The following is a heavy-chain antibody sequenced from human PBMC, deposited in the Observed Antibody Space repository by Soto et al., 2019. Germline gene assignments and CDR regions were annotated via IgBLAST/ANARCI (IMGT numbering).Heavy chain of an antibody. Sequence: PSETLSLTCTVSGGSIISGGYYWSLIRQHPGKGLEWIGYIYYSGSTYYNPSLKSRVTISVDTSKNQFSLKLSSVTAADTAVYYCGRAHMRGGLPDEHPNWFAPWGQGTLVTVAS. CDR2: IYYSGST. J-gene: IGHJ5*02. D-gene: IGHD2-21*01. V-gene: IGHV4-31*03. CDR3: GRAHMRGGLPDEHPNWFAP. CDR1: GGSIISGGYY.